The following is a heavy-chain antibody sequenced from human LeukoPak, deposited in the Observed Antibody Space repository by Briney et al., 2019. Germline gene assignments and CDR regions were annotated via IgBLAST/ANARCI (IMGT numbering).Heavy chain of an antibody. J-gene: IGHJ6*03. CDR1: GGSIIGYY. CDR2: MHTSGET. V-gene: IGHV4-4*09. D-gene: IGHD3-22*01. Sequence: SETLSHTCTDSGGSIIGYYCCWIRQPLGKGLERIGHMHTSGETIYTPSLRSRVTMSVDTSINHFSLTRSSVSAADTAVYYCARGLRDEERYYKYYYMDVWGKGTTVTVSS. CDR3: ARGLRDEERYYKYYYMDV.